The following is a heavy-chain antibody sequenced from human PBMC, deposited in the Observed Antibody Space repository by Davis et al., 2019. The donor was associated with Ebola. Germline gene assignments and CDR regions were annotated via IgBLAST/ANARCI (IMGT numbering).Heavy chain of an antibody. CDR3: ARGPESCRSFTCPYYFDS. CDR1: GYTFTSYG. J-gene: IGHJ4*02. V-gene: IGHV1-8*02. Sequence: ASVKVSCKASGYTFTSYGISWVRQATGQGLEWVGWMNPNSRNTGYAQKFQGRVSMTRNTSISTAYMELSSLRSEDTAVYYCARGPESCRSFTCPYYFDSWGQGTLVAVSS. D-gene: IGHD2-2*01. CDR2: MNPNSRNT.